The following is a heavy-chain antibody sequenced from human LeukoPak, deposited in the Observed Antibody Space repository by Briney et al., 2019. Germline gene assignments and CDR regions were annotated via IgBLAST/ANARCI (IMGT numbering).Heavy chain of an antibody. CDR2: INPSGGST. CDR1: GYTFTSYY. Sequence: ASVKVSCKASGYTFTSYYMHWVRQAPGQGLEWMGIINPSGGSTSYAQKFQGRVTVSRDTSTSTVYMELSSLRSEDTAVYYCARAKSNYAPFDYWGQGTLVTVSS. D-gene: IGHD4-11*01. J-gene: IGHJ4*02. V-gene: IGHV1-46*01. CDR3: ARAKSNYAPFDY.